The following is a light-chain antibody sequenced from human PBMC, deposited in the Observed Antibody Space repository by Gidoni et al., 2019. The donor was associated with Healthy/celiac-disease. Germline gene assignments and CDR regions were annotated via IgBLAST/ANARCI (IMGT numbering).Light chain of an antibody. CDR2: MNN. CDR3: AAWDDSLSGWV. Sequence: QSVLTQPPSASGTPGQRFTISCSGSSSHIGSNYVYWYQQLPGTAPKLLIYMNNQRPSGVPDRFSGSKSGTSASLAISGLRSEDEADYYCAAWDDSLSGWVFGGGTKLTV. V-gene: IGLV1-47*01. CDR1: SSHIGSNY. J-gene: IGLJ3*02.